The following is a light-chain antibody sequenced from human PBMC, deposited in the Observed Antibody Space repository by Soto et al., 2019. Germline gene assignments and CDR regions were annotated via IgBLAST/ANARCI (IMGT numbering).Light chain of an antibody. V-gene: IGLV2-8*01. CDR2: EVS. J-gene: IGLJ3*02. CDR3: TSYVGSNIRV. CDR1: SSDVGASKY. Sequence: QSALTQPPYASGSPGQSVPISCTGTSSDVGASKYVSWYQQYPGKAPKLMIYEVSKRPSGVPDRFSGSKSGNTASLTVSGLQAEDEADDYCTSYVGSNIRVFGGGTKVSVL.